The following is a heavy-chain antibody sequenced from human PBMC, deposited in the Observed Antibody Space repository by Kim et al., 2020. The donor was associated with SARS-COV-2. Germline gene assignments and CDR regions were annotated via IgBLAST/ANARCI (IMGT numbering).Heavy chain of an antibody. D-gene: IGHD3-16*02. CDR1: GFTFSSYS. J-gene: IGHJ4*01. CDR3: AKAWAFGGVIGNYHY. Sequence: GGSLRLSCAASGFTFSSYSMSWVRQAPGKGLEWVSAIRGSGGSTYYADAVKGRTTTTRDNTKTTQHQQINSMRADNTADYYCAKAWAFGGVIGNYHYWG. V-gene: IGHV3-23*01. CDR2: IRGSGGST.